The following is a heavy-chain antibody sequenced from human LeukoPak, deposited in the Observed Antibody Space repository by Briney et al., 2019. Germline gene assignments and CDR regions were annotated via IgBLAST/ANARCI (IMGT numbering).Heavy chain of an antibody. Sequence: ASVKLSCKASGYTFTGYYMHWVRQAPGQGLEWMGGINPNSGGTNYAQKFQGWVTMTRDTSISTAYMELSRLRSDDTAVYYCARASIGCKRSTYNWFDPWGQGTLVTVSS. CDR3: ARASIGCKRSTYNWFDP. V-gene: IGHV1-2*04. CDR1: GYTFTGYY. D-gene: IGHD3-16*01. J-gene: IGHJ5*02. CDR2: INPNSGGT.